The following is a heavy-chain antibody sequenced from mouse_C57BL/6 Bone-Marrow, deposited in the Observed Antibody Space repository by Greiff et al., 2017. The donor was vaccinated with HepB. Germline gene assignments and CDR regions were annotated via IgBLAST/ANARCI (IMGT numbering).Heavy chain of an antibody. CDR3: ATNLFAY. CDR1: GYTFTDYY. J-gene: IGHJ3*01. Sequence: VQLQQPGAELVKPGASVKLSCKASGYTFTDYYMNWVKQSHGKSLEWIGVINPYNGGTSYNQKFKGKATLTVDKSSSTAYMELNSLTSEDSAVYYCATNLFAYWGQGTLVTVSA. D-gene: IGHD4-1*01. CDR2: INPYNGGT. V-gene: IGHV1-19*01.